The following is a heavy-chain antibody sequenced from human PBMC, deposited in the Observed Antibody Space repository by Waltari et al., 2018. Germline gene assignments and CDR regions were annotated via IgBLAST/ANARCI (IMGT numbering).Heavy chain of an antibody. J-gene: IGHJ3*02. CDR3: ARRVPVGANAFDI. CDR1: GDSVSSNSAT. V-gene: IGHV6-1*01. CDR2: TYDGAKWSN. D-gene: IGHD1-26*01. Sequence: QVQLQQSGPGLVKPSQTLSLTCAISGDSVSSNSATWNWIRQSPSSGVEWLGMTYDGAKWSNDYAVAVRSRITINPDTSKNQFSLQLNSVAPEDTAVYYCARRVPVGANAFDIWGQGTMVTVSS.